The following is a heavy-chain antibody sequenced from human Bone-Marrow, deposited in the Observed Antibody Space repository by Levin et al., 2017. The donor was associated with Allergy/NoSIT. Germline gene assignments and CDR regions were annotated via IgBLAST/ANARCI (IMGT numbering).Heavy chain of an antibody. J-gene: IGHJ4*02. D-gene: IGHD6-13*01. CDR3: AKDIGIAAAGTGFDY. V-gene: IGHV3-9*01. Sequence: TGGSLRLSCAASGFTFDDYAMHWVRQAPGKGLEWVSGISWNSGSIGYADSVKGRFTISRDNAKYSLYLQMNSLRAEDTALYYCAKDIGIAAAGTGFDYWGQGTLVTVSS. CDR1: GFTFDDYA. CDR2: ISWNSGSI.